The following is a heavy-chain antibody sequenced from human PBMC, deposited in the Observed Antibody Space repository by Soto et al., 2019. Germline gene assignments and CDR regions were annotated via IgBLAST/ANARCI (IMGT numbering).Heavy chain of an antibody. J-gene: IGHJ4*02. V-gene: IGHV3-23*01. D-gene: IGHD2-8*01. CDR3: VSWVSVHFDY. CDR1: GFTFKGYA. CDR2: ITGSGDST. Sequence: GGSLRLSCAASGFTFKGYAVSWVRQAPGKGLEWVAVITGSGDSTYYADSVKGRFTIARDSSRNTVNLLMNRLRVEDTARYFCVSWVSVHFDYWGPGTLVTVSS.